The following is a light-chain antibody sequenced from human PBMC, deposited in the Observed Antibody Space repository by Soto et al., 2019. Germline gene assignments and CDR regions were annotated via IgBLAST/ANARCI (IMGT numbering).Light chain of an antibody. CDR3: QQYNSIET. CDR2: DAS. V-gene: IGKV1-5*01. Sequence: DIQMTQSPSTLSASVGDRVTITCRASQSISSWLAWYQQKPGKAPKLLIYDASSLESGVPSRFSGSGSGTEFTLTISSLQPDDFATYYCQQYNSIETFGQGTKVDIK. CDR1: QSISSW. J-gene: IGKJ1*01.